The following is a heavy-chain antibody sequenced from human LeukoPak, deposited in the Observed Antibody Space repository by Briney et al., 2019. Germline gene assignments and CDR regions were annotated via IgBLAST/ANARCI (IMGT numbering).Heavy chain of an antibody. V-gene: IGHV3-23*01. CDR1: GFTFSSYA. CDR3: VEGGAPSYYDGSGDAYFDY. Sequence: GGSLRLSCAASGFTFSSYAMSWVRQAPGKGLEWVSVISGSGGRTSYADSVKGRFTVSRDDSKNTLYLQMNSLRAEDTAVYFCVEGGAPSYYDGSGDAYFDYWGQGTLVTVSS. D-gene: IGHD3-22*01. J-gene: IGHJ4*02. CDR2: ISGSGGRT.